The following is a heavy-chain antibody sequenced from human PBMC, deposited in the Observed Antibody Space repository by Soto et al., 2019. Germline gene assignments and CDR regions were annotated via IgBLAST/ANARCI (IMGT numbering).Heavy chain of an antibody. J-gene: IGHJ6*02. CDR1: GGSISSGGYY. Sequence: QVQLQESGPGLVKPSQTLSLTCTVSGGSISSGGYYWNWIRQHPGKGLEWIGYIYYSGSTYYNPSLKSRVTISVDTSKNQFSLKVSSVTAAYTAVYYCAASCVACRGFNYYGMDVWGQGTTVTVSS. V-gene: IGHV4-31*03. D-gene: IGHD5-12*01. CDR2: IYYSGST. CDR3: AASCVACRGFNYYGMDV.